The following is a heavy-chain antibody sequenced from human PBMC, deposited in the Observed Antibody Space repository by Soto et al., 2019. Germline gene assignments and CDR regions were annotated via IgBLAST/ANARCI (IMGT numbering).Heavy chain of an antibody. CDR2: ISSSSSYI. V-gene: IGHV3-21*01. J-gene: IGHJ4*02. CDR3: ARDMITFGGVIPNDY. D-gene: IGHD3-16*02. Sequence: GGSLRLSCAASGFTFSSYSMNWVRQAPGKGLEWVSSISSSSSYIYYADSVKGRFTISRDNAKNSLYLQMNSLRAEDTAVYYCARDMITFGGVIPNDYWGQGTLVTVSS. CDR1: GFTFSSYS.